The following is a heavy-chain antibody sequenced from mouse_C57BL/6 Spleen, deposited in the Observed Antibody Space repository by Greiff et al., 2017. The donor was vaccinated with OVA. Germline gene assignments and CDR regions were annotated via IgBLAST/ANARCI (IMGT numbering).Heavy chain of an antibody. CDR3: ARRGNYSPSPHFDV. CDR1: GYTFTSYW. D-gene: IGHD2-12*01. J-gene: IGHJ1*03. CDR2: IYPGSGST. V-gene: IGHV1-55*01. Sequence: QVQLQQPGAELVKPGASVKMSCKASGYTFTSYWITWVKQRPGQGLEWIGDIYPGSGSTNYNEKFKSKATLTVDTSSSTAYMQLSSPTSEDSAVYYCARRGNYSPSPHFDVWGTGTTVTVSS.